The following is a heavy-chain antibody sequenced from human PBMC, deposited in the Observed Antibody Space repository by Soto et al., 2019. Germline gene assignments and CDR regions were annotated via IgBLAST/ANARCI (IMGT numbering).Heavy chain of an antibody. CDR1: GGTFNNFA. V-gene: IGHV1-69*12. CDR2: IIPTFDRT. D-gene: IGHD5-18*01. CDR3: ARGPTHGYSLYYYYHGMDV. J-gene: IGHJ6*02. Sequence: QVQLLQSGAEVKKPGSSVKVSCKASGGTFNNFAISWVRQAPGQGLEWMGCIIPTFDRTNYAQHFQGRVTISADESTNTAYMELSSLRSEDTAVYFCARGPTHGYSLYYYYHGMDVWGQGTTVTVSS.